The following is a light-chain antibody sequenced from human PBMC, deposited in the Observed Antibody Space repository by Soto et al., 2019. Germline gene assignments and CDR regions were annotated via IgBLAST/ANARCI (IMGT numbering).Light chain of an antibody. CDR3: TSYTLTNSWV. Sequence: QSALTQPASVTGSPGQSITISCTGTSRDVGASNRVSWYQHHPGTAPKLIIYEVANRPSGVSVRFSASKSGNTASLIISGLQPEDEADYYCTSYTLTNSWVFGGGTKVTVL. V-gene: IGLV2-14*01. CDR2: EVA. J-gene: IGLJ3*02. CDR1: SRDVGASNR.